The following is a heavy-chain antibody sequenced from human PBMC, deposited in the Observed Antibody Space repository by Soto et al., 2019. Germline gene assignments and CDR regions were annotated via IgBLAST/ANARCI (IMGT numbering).Heavy chain of an antibody. V-gene: IGHV2-5*01. CDR1: GFSLSTSGVG. CDR3: AHRLFTMVRGVAIRNFDY. D-gene: IGHD3-10*01. Sequence: VSGPTLVNPTQTLTLTCTFSGFSLSTSGVGVGWIRQPPGKALEWLAPIYWNDDKRYSPSLKSRLTITRDTSKNRVVLTMTNMDPVDTATYYCAHRLFTMVRGVAIRNFDYWGQGTLVTVSS. J-gene: IGHJ4*02. CDR2: IYWNDDK.